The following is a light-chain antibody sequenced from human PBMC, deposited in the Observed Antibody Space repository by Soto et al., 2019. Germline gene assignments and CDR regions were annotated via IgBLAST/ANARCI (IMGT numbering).Light chain of an antibody. J-gene: IGKJ2*03. CDR3: QQYNNWHS. V-gene: IGKV3-15*01. CDR1: QSVSSN. Sequence: EIVMTQSPATLSVSPGERATLSCRASQSVSSNLAWYQQKPGQAPRVLIYGASTTATGIPARFSGSGSGTEFTLTISGLQSEDFAVYYCQQYNNWHSFGQGTKLEIK. CDR2: GAS.